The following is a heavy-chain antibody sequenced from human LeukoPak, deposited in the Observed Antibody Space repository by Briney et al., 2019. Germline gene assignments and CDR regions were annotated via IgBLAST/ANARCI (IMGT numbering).Heavy chain of an antibody. V-gene: IGHV3-23*01. Sequence: PGGSLRLSCATSGFTFTNYAMNWVRQAPGKGLEWVSAVTGPGDTTYYAGSVKGRFFMSREDSKTTAYLQMNSLRAEDTAIYYCAKGAEIDLWGQGTLVTVSS. CDR1: GFTFTNYA. CDR3: AKGAEIDL. D-gene: IGHD3-16*01. J-gene: IGHJ5*02. CDR2: VTGPGDTT.